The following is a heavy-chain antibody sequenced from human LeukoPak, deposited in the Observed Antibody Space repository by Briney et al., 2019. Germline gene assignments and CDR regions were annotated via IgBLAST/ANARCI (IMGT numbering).Heavy chain of an antibody. D-gene: IGHD3-3*01. Sequence: PGGSLRLSCAASGFTFSSYGMHWVRQAPGKGLEWVAVIWYDGSNKYYADSVKGRFTISRDNSKNTLYLQMNSLRAEDTAVNYCARALYYDFWSGYFDYWGQGTLVTVSS. CDR1: GFTFSSYG. V-gene: IGHV3-33*01. CDR3: ARALYYDFWSGYFDY. J-gene: IGHJ4*02. CDR2: IWYDGSNK.